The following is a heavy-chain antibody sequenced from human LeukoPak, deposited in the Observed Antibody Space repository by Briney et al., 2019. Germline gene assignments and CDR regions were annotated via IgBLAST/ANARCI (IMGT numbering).Heavy chain of an antibody. D-gene: IGHD2-15*01. CDR3: ARDGCGGSCFHYYYYYMDV. CDR1: SGSISSSNYY. CDR2: ISTIGST. J-gene: IGHJ6*03. Sequence: SQTLSLTCTVSSGSISSSNYYWSWIRQPAGKGLEWIGRISTIGSTNYNPSLNSRVTISIDTSKTKFPLKLRSVPAADTAVYYCARDGCGGSCFHYYYYYMDVWGKGTTVTISS. V-gene: IGHV4-61*02.